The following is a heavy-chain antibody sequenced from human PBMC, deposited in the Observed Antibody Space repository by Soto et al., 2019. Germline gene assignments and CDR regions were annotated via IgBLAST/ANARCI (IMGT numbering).Heavy chain of an antibody. CDR1: GFTFSSSW. V-gene: IGHV3-7*01. CDR3: ARDRGYSSYDY. D-gene: IGHD5-18*01. J-gene: IGHJ4*02. Sequence: EVQLVESGGGLVQPGGSLRLSCAASGFTFSSSWMNWVRQAPGKWLEWVAGITEDGSEKYYVDIVKGRFTIYRDNVENSLYLQMNSLRGEDSAVYFCARDRGYSSYDYWGLGTLVTVSS. CDR2: ITEDGSEK.